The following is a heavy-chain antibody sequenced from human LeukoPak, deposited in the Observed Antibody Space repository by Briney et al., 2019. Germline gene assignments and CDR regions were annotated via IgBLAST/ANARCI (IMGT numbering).Heavy chain of an antibody. Sequence: GGSLRLSCAASGFTFSSNTVSWVRQAPGKGLEWVSVISASGAKTYYANSVKGRFTVSRDNSRTTLYLQMDSLRAEDTAVYYCAKERDGGSNAQDKGFDYWGQGTLVTVSS. CDR1: GFTFSSNT. CDR2: ISASGAKT. V-gene: IGHV3-23*01. CDR3: AKERDGGSNAQDKGFDY. J-gene: IGHJ4*02. D-gene: IGHD3-16*01.